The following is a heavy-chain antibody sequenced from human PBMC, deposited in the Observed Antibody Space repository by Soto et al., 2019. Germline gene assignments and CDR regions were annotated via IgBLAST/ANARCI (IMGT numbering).Heavy chain of an antibody. V-gene: IGHV4-30-2*01. J-gene: IGHJ5*02. CDR3: ARVPGP. CDR2: IYHSGST. CDR1: GFSISSGGYS. Sequence: PSETLSLTCAVSGFSISSGGYSWSWIRQPPGKGLEWIGYIYHSGSTYYNPSLKSRVTISVDRSKNQFSLKLSSVTAADTAVYYCARVPGPWGQGTLVTVSS.